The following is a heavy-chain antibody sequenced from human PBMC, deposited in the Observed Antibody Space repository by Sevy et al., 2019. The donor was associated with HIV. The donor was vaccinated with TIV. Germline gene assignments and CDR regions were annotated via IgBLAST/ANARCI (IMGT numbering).Heavy chain of an antibody. Sequence: SETLSLTCTVSGGSISRGDYYWSWIRQPPGKGLEWIGYIHNTGSTYYNPSLKSRITISVDTSKNHFSLKLTSVTAADTAAYYCAREDSSTWCFHFWGQGTLVTVSS. CDR2: IHNTGST. D-gene: IGHD6-13*01. CDR1: GGSISRGDYY. V-gene: IGHV4-30-4*01. CDR3: AREDSSTWCFHF. J-gene: IGHJ4*02.